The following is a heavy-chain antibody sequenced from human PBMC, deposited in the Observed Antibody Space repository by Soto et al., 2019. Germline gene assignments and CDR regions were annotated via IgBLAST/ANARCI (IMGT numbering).Heavy chain of an antibody. D-gene: IGHD4-17*01. Sequence: LSCAASGFTFSSYGMHWVRQAPGKGLEWVAIISYDGRNKYYADAVKGRFTISRDNSKNTLYLQTDSLSTEDTAVYYCAKDRGALRWSEEHYYFDYWGQGSLVTVSS. CDR2: ISYDGRNK. CDR3: AKDRGALRWSEEHYYFDY. V-gene: IGHV3-30*18. J-gene: IGHJ4*02. CDR1: GFTFSSYG.